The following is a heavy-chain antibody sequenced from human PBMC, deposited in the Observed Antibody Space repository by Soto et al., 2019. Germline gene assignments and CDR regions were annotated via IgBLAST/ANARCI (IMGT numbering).Heavy chain of an antibody. J-gene: IGHJ4*02. CDR1: GFTFISYN. D-gene: IGHD3-22*01. CDR2: ISSSSSYI. CDR3: ARVHYYDSSAYYL. Sequence: GGSLRLSCASSGFTFISYNMNWVRQAPGKGLEWVSSISSSSSYIYYADSVKGRFTISRDNAKNSLYLQMSSLRAEDTAVYYCARVHYYDSSAYYLWGQGTLVTVSS. V-gene: IGHV3-21*01.